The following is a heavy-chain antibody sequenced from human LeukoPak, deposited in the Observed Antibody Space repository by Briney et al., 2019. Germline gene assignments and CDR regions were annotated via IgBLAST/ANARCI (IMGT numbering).Heavy chain of an antibody. D-gene: IGHD6-13*01. CDR3: AKARGVAAPPLDY. CDR1: GFTFSSYG. CDR2: ISYDGSNK. J-gene: IGHJ4*02. V-gene: IGHV3-30*18. Sequence: GGSLRLSCAASGFTFSSYGMHWVRRAPGKGLEWVAVISYDGSNKYYADSVKGRFTISRDNSKNTLYLQMNSLRAEDTAVYYCAKARGVAAPPLDYWGQGTLVTVSS.